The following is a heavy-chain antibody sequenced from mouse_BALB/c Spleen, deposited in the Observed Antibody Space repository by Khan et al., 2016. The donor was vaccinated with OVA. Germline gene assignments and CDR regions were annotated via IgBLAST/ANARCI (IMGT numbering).Heavy chain of an antibody. CDR3: ARVGYYDAMDY. Sequence: LVKTGASVKISCKASGYPFTSYYIHWVKQSHGKSLEWIGFISCYNGATNYNQKFKGTATITDDTSSRTAYMQFNSLTSDDSEVFYCARVGYYDAMDYWGQGTSVTVS. D-gene: IGHD2-2*01. J-gene: IGHJ4*01. CDR1: GYPFTSYY. CDR2: ISCYNGAT. V-gene: IGHV1S34*01.